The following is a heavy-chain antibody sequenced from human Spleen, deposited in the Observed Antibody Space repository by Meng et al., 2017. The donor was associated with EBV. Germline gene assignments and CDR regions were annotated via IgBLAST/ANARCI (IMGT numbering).Heavy chain of an antibody. CDR3: AHKREKLLYYFDS. J-gene: IGHJ4*02. D-gene: IGHD3-10*01. CDR2: IYWDDDR. V-gene: IGHV2-5*02. Sequence: QITLKWSGPSLMKPTQTVTLTCTFSGFSLSTDGVAVGWIRQPPGKALEWLAVIYWDDDRRYNPSLKSRLTITKDTSKNQVVLTMANLDPVDTATYYCAHKREKLLYYFDSWGPGTLVTVSS. CDR1: GFSLSTDGVA.